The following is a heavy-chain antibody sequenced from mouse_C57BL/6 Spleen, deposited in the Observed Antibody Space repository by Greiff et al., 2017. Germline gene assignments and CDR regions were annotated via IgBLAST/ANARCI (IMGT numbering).Heavy chain of an antibody. V-gene: IGHV1-69*01. J-gene: IGHJ3*01. CDR1: GYTFTSYW. CDR3: ARGGSSYVGKWFAY. D-gene: IGHD1-1*01. Sequence: QVQLQQPGAELVMPGASVKLSCKASGYTFTSYWLHWVKQRPGQGLEWIGESDPSDSYTNYNQKFKGKSPLTVDKSSSTAYMQLSSLTSEDSAVYYCARGGSSYVGKWFAYWGQGTLVTVSA. CDR2: SDPSDSYT.